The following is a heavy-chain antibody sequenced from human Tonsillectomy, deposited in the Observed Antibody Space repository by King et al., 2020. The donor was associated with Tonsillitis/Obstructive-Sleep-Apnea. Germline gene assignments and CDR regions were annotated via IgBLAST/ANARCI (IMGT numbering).Heavy chain of an antibody. CDR2: ISYDGGNK. V-gene: IGHV3-30*01. D-gene: IGHD2-15*01. Sequence: VQLVESGGGVVQPGRSLILSCAASRFTFSSYAMHWVRQVPCKGLEWVAVISYDGGNKYYADSVKGRFTISRDKSKNTLYLQMNSLRAEDTAVYYCAREDGYCSGGSCYSKAFDIWGQGTMVTVSS. J-gene: IGHJ3*02. CDR3: AREDGYCSGGSCYSKAFDI. CDR1: RFTFSSYA.